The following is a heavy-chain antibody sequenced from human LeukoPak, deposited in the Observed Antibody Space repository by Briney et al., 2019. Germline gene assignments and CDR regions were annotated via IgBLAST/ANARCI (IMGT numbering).Heavy chain of an antibody. V-gene: IGHV1-69*01. CDR2: IIPIFGTA. CDR1: GGTFSSYA. J-gene: IGHJ5*02. CDR3: ASLASSSSVTWFDP. D-gene: IGHD6-6*01. Sequence: ASVKVSCKASGGTFSSYAISWVRQAPGQGLEWMGGIIPIFGTANYAQKFQGRVTITADESTSTAYMELSSLRSEGTAVYYCASLASSSSVTWFDPWGQGTLVTVSS.